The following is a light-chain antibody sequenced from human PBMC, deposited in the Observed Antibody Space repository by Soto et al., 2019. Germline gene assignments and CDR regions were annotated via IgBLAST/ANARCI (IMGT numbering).Light chain of an antibody. J-gene: IGKJ5*01. CDR1: QTIINNY. CDR3: HQYSDSPPFT. Sequence: EIVLTQSPDTLSSSPGERATLSCRASQTIINNYLAWYQQSPGQAPRLLIYDASTRATGIPDRFSGSASGTDFTLTISRLEPEDFTVYYCHQYSDSPPFTFGQGTRLDI. V-gene: IGKV3-20*01. CDR2: DAS.